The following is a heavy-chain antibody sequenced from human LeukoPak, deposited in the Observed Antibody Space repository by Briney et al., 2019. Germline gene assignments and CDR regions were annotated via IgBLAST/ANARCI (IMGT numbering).Heavy chain of an antibody. CDR3: ARAGLLWFGELLPRFDP. D-gene: IGHD3-10*01. CDR1: GFTFSDYN. CDR2: ISRSGSNK. J-gene: IGHJ5*02. V-gene: IGHV3-11*04. Sequence: GGSLRLSCAAYGFTFSDYNMRWIRPAPGKGLEWVSSISRSGSNKYYADSVKGRFTISRHNAKNSLYLQMNSLRAEDTAVYYCARAGLLWFGELLPRFDPWGQGTLVTVSS.